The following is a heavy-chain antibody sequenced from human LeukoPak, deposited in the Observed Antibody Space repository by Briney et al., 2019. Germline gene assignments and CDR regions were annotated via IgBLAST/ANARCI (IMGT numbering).Heavy chain of an antibody. J-gene: IGHJ4*02. CDR2: ISAYNGNT. CDR1: GYTFTSYG. CDR3: ARDWTYSGSHGSFDY. V-gene: IGHV1-18*01. Sequence: ASVKVSCKASGYTFTSYGISWVRQAPGQGLEWMGWISAYNGNTNYAQKLQGRVTMTTDTSTSTAYMELRSLRSDDTAVYYCARDWTYSGSHGSFDYWGQGTLVTVSS. D-gene: IGHD5-12*01.